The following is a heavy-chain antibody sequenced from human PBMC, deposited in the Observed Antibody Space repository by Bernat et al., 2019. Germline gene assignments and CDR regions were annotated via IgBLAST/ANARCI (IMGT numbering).Heavy chain of an antibody. CDR1: GFTFSSHA. V-gene: IGHV3-30-3*02. Sequence: QVQLVESGGGVVQPGRSLRLSCAASGFTFSSHAMHWVRQAPGKGLEWVAVISYDGRKKYYADSVKGRFTISRDNSKNTLYLQMNSLRAEDTAVYYCAKRVKLERYDDWFDPWGQGTLVTVSS. CDR2: ISYDGRKK. CDR3: AKRVKLERYDDWFDP. D-gene: IGHD1-1*01. J-gene: IGHJ5*02.